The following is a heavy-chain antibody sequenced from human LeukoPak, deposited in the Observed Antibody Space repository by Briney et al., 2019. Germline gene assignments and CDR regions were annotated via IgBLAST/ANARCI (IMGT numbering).Heavy chain of an antibody. D-gene: IGHD5-18*01. CDR1: GFTFDDYA. V-gene: IGHV3-9*01. J-gene: IGHJ6*02. Sequence: PGGSLRLSCAASGFTFDDYAMHWVRHAPGKGLEWVSGISWNSGSICYADSVKGRFTISRDNAKNSLYLQMNSLRAEDTALYYCAKTSRGYSYGSYYYYGMDVRGQGTTVTVSS. CDR3: AKTSRGYSYGSYYYYGMDV. CDR2: ISWNSGSI.